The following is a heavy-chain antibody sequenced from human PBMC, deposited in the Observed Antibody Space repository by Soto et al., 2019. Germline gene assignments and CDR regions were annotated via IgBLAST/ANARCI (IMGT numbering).Heavy chain of an antibody. J-gene: IGHJ1*01. V-gene: IGHV4-39*01. D-gene: IGHD2-15*01. CDR2: IYYSGST. Sequence: QLQLQESGPGLVKPSETLSLTCTVSGGSISSSSYYWGWIRQPPGKGLEWIGSIYYSGSTYYNPSLKSRVTISVDTSKNQFSLKLSSVTAADTAVYYCALGDCSGGSCYSCCYFQHWARAPWSPSPQ. CDR3: ALGDCSGGSCYSCCYFQH. CDR1: GGSISSSSYY.